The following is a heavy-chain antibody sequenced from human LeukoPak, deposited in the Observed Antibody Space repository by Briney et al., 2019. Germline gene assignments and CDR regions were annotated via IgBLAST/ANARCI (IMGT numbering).Heavy chain of an antibody. Sequence: SQTLSLTCTVSGGSISSGSYYWSWIRQPAGKGLEWIGRIYTSGSTNYNPSLKSRVTISVDTSKNQFSLKLSSVTAADTAVYYCARVWVGFYYYYMDVWGKGTTVTVSS. CDR3: ARVWVGFYYYYMDV. D-gene: IGHD3-16*01. CDR2: IYTSGST. CDR1: GGSISSGSYY. V-gene: IGHV4-61*02. J-gene: IGHJ6*03.